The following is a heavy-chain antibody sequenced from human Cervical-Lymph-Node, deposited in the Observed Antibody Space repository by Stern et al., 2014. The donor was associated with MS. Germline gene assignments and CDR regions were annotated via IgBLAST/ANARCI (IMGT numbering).Heavy chain of an antibody. D-gene: IGHD4-17*01. Sequence: EVQLVESGGGLVQPGGSLKLSCAASGFTFSGSAMHWVRQASGKGLEWVGRIRSKANSYATAYAASVKGRFTISRDDSKNTAYLQMNSLKTEDTAVYYCTRPTPSGDYADYWGQGTLVTVSS. CDR1: GFTFSGSA. CDR3: TRPTPSGDYADY. CDR2: IRSKANSYAT. J-gene: IGHJ4*02. V-gene: IGHV3-73*01.